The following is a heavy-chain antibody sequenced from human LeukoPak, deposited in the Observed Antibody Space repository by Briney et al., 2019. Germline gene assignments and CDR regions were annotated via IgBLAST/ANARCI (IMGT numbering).Heavy chain of an antibody. Sequence: ASVKVSCKASGYTFTSYGITWVRQAPGQGLEWMGWINPNSGGTNYAQKFQGRVTMTRDTSISTAYMELSRLRSDDMAVYYCARDCRYFDWSSLRNWFDPWGPGDLVTVSS. J-gene: IGHJ5*02. CDR1: GYTFTSYG. CDR3: ARDCRYFDWSSLRNWFDP. CDR2: INPNSGGT. V-gene: IGHV1-2*02. D-gene: IGHD3-9*01.